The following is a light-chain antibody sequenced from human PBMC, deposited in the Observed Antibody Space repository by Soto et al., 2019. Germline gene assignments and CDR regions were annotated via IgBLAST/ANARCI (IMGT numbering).Light chain of an antibody. V-gene: IGKV1-27*01. CDR3: QQYYSYPLT. J-gene: IGKJ4*01. CDR1: QGISSY. Sequence: EIQLTQCPSSLSASVGDRVTITCLVSQGISSYLNLYRQKPGNVPKLLIYSASNLQSGVPSRFSGSGSGTDFTLTISGLQPEDLATYYCQQYYSYPLTFGGGTKV. CDR2: SAS.